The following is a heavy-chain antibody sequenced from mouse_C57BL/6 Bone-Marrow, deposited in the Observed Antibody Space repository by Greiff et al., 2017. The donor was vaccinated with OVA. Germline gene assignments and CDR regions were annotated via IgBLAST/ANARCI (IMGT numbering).Heavy chain of an antibody. CDR1: GYTFTSYW. CDR2: IHPSDSDT. CDR3: AIKPTVVYWYFDV. D-gene: IGHD1-1*01. Sequence: QVQLQQPGAELVKPGASVKVSCKASGYTFTSYWMHWVKQRPGQGLEWIGRIHPSDSDTNYNQKFKGKATLTVDKSSSTAYMQLGRLRSEGCARDYCAIKPTVVYWYFDVWGTGTTVTVSS. V-gene: IGHV1-74*01. J-gene: IGHJ1*03.